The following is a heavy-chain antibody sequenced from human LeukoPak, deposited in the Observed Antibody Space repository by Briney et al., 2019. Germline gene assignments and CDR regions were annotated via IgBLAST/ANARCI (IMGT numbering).Heavy chain of an antibody. CDR2: ISSNGANT. J-gene: IGHJ6*03. CDR3: ARGRIAAAGTDWYYYYYYYMDV. D-gene: IGHD6-13*01. CDR1: GFTFSSFA. V-gene: IGHV3-23*01. Sequence: GGSLRLSCAASGFTFSSFAMSWVRQAPGKGLEWVSIISSNGANTYYADSVKGRFTISRDNSKNTLYLQMNSLRAEDTAVYYCARGRIAAAGTDWYYYYYYYMDVWGKGTTVTVSS.